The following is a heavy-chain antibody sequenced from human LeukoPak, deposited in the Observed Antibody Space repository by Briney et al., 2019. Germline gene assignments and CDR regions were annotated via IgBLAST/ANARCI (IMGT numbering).Heavy chain of an antibody. D-gene: IGHD1-26*01. CDR2: INPNSGGT. Sequence: ASVKVSCKASGYTFTGYYMHWVRQAPGQGLEWMGWINPNSGGTSYAQKFQGRVTMTRDTSISTAYMELSRLRSDDTAVYYCARDSPKTIGGELPDYWGQGTLVTVSS. CDR1: GYTFTGYY. CDR3: ARDSPKTIGGELPDY. V-gene: IGHV1-2*02. J-gene: IGHJ4*02.